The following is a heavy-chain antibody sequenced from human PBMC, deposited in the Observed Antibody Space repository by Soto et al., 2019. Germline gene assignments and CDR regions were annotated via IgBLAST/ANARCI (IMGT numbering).Heavy chain of an antibody. V-gene: IGHV3-23*01. CDR1: GFSFSSYA. D-gene: IGHD5-18*01. CDR2: ISGRGRST. CDR3: AKDRRLLLDTAMVAFYYGMDV. J-gene: IGHJ6*02. Sequence: EVQLLESGGGLIQPGGSLRLSCAASGFSFSSYAMSWVRQAPGKGLEWLSVISGRGRSTYYTDFVKGRFTISRDNSKNTLYLQINSLRAEDTAVYYCAKDRRLLLDTAMVAFYYGMDVWGQGTTVTVSS.